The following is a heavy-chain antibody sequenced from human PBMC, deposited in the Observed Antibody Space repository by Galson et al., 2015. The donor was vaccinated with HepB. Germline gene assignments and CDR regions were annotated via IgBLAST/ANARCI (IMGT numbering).Heavy chain of an antibody. CDR2: IYTSGST. V-gene: IGHV4-61*02. J-gene: IGHJ4*02. Sequence: QVQLQESGPGLVKPSETLSLTCTVSGGSISRGSYYRSWIRQPAGKGLEWIGRIYTSGSTNYNPSLKSRVTMSVDTSKNQFSLELSSVTAADTAVYYCAGSYTVGYSPFREAYFDYWGQGTLVTVSS. D-gene: IGHD4-23*01. CDR1: GGSISRGSYY. CDR3: AGSYTVGYSPFREAYFDY.